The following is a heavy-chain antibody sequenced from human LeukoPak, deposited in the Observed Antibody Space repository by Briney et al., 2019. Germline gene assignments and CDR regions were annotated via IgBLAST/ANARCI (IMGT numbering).Heavy chain of an antibody. J-gene: IGHJ6*02. CDR1: GGSISSYY. CDR3: ARVSMAGRYYYYGMDV. V-gene: IGHV4-4*07. Sequence: PSETLSLTCTVSGGSISSYYWSWIRQPAGKGLEWIGRIYTSGSTNYNPSLKSRVTTSVDTSKNQFSLKLSSVTAADTAVYYCARVSMAGRYYYYGMDVWGQGTTVTVSS. CDR2: IYTSGST. D-gene: IGHD2-8*01.